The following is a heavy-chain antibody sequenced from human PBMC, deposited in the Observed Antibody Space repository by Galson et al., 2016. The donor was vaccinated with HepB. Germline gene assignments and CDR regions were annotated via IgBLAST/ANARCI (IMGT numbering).Heavy chain of an antibody. Sequence: LRLSCAASGFTFSGYYMSWIRQHPGNGLEWIGNIYHSGGTYHNPSLKSRLTISVDTSKNQFSLKLSSLTAADTAVYYCARAVRGYSGYDAFDIWGQGTMVTVSS. CDR1: GFTFSGYY. CDR3: ARAVRGYSGYDAFDI. D-gene: IGHD5-12*01. J-gene: IGHJ3*02. V-gene: IGHV4-31*02. CDR2: IYHSGGT.